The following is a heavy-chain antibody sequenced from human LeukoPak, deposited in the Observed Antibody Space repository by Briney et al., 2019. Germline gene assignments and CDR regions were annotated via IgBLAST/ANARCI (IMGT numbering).Heavy chain of an antibody. D-gene: IGHD2-2*01. Sequence: SETLSLTCAVSGYSISSGYYWGWIRQPPGKGLEWIGSIYSGSTYNNPSLKSRVTISVDTSKNQFSLKLSSVTAADTAVYYCARIYCSSTTCYPDNWSQGTLVAVSS. CDR1: GYSISSGYY. CDR2: IYSGST. V-gene: IGHV4-38-2*01. J-gene: IGHJ4*02. CDR3: ARIYCSSTTCYPDN.